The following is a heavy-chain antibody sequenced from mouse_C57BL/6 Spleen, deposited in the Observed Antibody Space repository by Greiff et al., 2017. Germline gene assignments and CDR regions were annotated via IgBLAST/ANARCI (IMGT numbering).Heavy chain of an antibody. J-gene: IGHJ2*01. D-gene: IGHD2-1*01. CDR3: ARSCNSYFDY. V-gene: IGHV1-72*01. Sequence: VQLQQSGAELVKPGASVKLSCKASGFTFTSYWMHWVKQRPGRGLEWIGRIDPDSGGTKYNEKFKSKATLTADKPYSTAYVQLSSLTSYDSAIYDCARSCNSYFDYWGQGTTLTVSS. CDR1: GFTFTSYW. CDR2: IDPDSGGT.